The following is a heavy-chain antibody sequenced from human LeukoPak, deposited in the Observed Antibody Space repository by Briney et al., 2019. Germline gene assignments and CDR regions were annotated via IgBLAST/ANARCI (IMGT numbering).Heavy chain of an antibody. CDR3: VKDRYYYDSSGPEIDY. Sequence: GGSLRLSCAASGFSFSNAWMSWVRQAPGKGLEWVSAISGSGGSTYYADSVKGRFTISRDNSKNTLYLQMNSLRAEDTAVYYCVKDRYYYDSSGPEIDYWGQGTLVTVSS. CDR2: ISGSGGST. D-gene: IGHD3-22*01. J-gene: IGHJ4*02. V-gene: IGHV3-23*01. CDR1: GFSFSNAW.